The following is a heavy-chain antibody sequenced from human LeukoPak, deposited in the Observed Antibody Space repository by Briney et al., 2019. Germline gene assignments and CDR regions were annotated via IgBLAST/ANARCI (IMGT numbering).Heavy chain of an antibody. D-gene: IGHD3-3*01. Sequence: SETLSLTCTVSGGSISSGGYYWSWIRQHPGKGLKWIGYIYYSGSTYYNPSLKSRVTISVDTSKNQFSLKLSSVTAADTAVYYCARGFRYYDFWSGYYQQNNWFDPWGQGTLVTVSS. CDR3: ARGFRYYDFWSGYYQQNNWFDP. J-gene: IGHJ5*02. CDR2: IYYSGST. CDR1: GGSISSGGYY. V-gene: IGHV4-31*03.